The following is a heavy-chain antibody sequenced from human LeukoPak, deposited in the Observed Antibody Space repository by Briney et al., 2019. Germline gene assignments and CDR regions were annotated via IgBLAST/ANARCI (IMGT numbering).Heavy chain of an antibody. J-gene: IGHJ4*02. Sequence: GGSLRLSCAASGFTFSTSSMNWVRQAPGKGLEWVSSISSRGSYIHYAGSVKGRSTISRDNAKNSQYLQMNSLRAEDTAVYYCARDFGDNTAHFDYWGQGTLVTVSS. CDR1: GFTFSTSS. CDR3: ARDFGDNTAHFDY. V-gene: IGHV3-21*01. D-gene: IGHD4-17*01. CDR2: ISSRGSYI.